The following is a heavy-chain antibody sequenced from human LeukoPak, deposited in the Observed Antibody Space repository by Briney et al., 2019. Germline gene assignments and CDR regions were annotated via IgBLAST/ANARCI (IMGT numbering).Heavy chain of an antibody. J-gene: IGHJ3*02. CDR1: GLPFSEYS. CDR3: VGGNRDYYHDTSGYYVESFDI. V-gene: IGHV3-21*01. Sequence: PGGSLRLSCVASGLPFSEYSMNWVRQAPGKGLEWVSCISKSSTFIHYADSVKGRFTISRDNAKNSLFLQMNSLRVEDTAVYYCVGGNRDYYHDTSGYYVESFDIWGQGTMVTVSS. D-gene: IGHD3-22*01. CDR2: ISKSSTFI.